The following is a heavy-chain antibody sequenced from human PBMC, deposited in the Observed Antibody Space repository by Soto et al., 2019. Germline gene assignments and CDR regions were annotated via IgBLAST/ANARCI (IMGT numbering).Heavy chain of an antibody. V-gene: IGHV3-23*01. J-gene: IGHJ4*02. D-gene: IGHD3-22*01. Sequence: LRVSCAASGFTFSSYAMSWVRQPPGKGLEWVSAISGSGGSTYYADSVKGRFTISRDNSKNTLYLQMNSLRAEDTAVYYCAKDLTMIVVVMIDYGGQGTLVTVSS. CDR3: AKDLTMIVVVMIDY. CDR1: GFTFSSYA. CDR2: ISGSGGST.